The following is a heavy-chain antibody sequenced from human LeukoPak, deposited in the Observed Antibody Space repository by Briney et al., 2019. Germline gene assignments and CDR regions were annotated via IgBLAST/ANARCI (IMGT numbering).Heavy chain of an antibody. Sequence: SETLSLTCTVSGGSTTGYFWTWIRQPPGKGLEWIGYVYYSGRTSYNPSLRSRVTISVDTSKNQFSLKLSSVTAADMAVYHCARHMTVTYDAFDIWGQGTMVTVSS. J-gene: IGHJ3*02. CDR3: ARHMTVTYDAFDI. CDR2: VYYSGRT. D-gene: IGHD3-22*01. V-gene: IGHV4-59*08. CDR1: GGSTTGYF.